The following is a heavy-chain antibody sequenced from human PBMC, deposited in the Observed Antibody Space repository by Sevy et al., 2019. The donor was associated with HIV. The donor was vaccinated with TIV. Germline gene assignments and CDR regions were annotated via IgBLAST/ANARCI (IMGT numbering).Heavy chain of an antibody. J-gene: IGHJ4*02. Sequence: ASVKVSCKASGYTFTTYGFSWVRQAPGQGLEWMGWISANTGARSLQDRITMTTDASRSTAYMEVRSLRSDDTAVYYCARQRHYDFWSIDSWGQGTLVTVSS. CDR2: ISANTG. CDR3: ARQRHYDFWSIDS. V-gene: IGHV1-18*04. D-gene: IGHD3-3*01. CDR1: GYTFTTYG.